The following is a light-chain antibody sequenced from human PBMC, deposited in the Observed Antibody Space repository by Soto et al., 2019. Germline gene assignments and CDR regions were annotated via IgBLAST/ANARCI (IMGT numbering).Light chain of an antibody. CDR2: DAS. CDR3: QQYDNYPLT. J-gene: IGKJ4*01. Sequence: DIQMTQSPSTLSASVGDRVTISCRASQSVGSWLAWYQQKPGKAPKFLIYDASTLESGVPSRFSGSGSGTEFTLTISSLQPDDFATYCCQQYDNYPLTFGGGTKVEI. V-gene: IGKV1-5*01. CDR1: QSVGSW.